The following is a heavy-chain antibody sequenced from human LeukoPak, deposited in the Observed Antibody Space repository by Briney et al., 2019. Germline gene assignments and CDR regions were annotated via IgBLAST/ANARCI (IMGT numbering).Heavy chain of an antibody. V-gene: IGHV4-39*07. J-gene: IGHJ4*02. Sequence: SETLSLTCTVSGGSISSSSYYWGWLRQPPGTGLEWIGSIYYSGSTYYNPSLKSRVTISVDTSKNQFSLKLSSVTAADTAVYYCARDLGHYDFWSGYHFDYWGQGTLVTVSS. D-gene: IGHD3-3*01. CDR1: GGSISSSSYY. CDR2: IYYSGST. CDR3: ARDLGHYDFWSGYHFDY.